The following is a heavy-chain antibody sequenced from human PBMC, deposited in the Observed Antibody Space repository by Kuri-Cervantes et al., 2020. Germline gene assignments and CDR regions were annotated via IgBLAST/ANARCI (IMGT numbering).Heavy chain of an antibody. V-gene: IGHV3-23*01. CDR2: ISGSGHST. CDR1: GFNFSSYS. J-gene: IGHJ4*02. Sequence: LSLTCAASGFNFSSYSMNWVRQAPGKGLEWVSSISGSGHSTYYADSMKGRFTISRDNSKNMLYLQMNSLRLEDTAVYLCAKGGHHCGGSDCALDWVQGTLVTVSS. CDR3: AKGGHHCGGSDCALD. D-gene: IGHD2-21*02.